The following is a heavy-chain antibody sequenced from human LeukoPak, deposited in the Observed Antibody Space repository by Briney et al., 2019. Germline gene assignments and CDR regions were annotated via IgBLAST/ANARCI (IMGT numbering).Heavy chain of an antibody. CDR3: ARGDYYDSSGYYSSVAFDI. CDR1: GGSISSGDYY. Sequence: SETLSLTCTVSGGSISSGDYYWSWIRQPPGKGLESIGYIYYSGSTYYNPSLKSRVTISVDTSKNQFSLKLSSVTAADTAVYYCARGDYYDSSGYYSSVAFDIWGQGTMVTVSS. D-gene: IGHD3-22*01. J-gene: IGHJ3*02. V-gene: IGHV4-30-4*08. CDR2: IYYSGST.